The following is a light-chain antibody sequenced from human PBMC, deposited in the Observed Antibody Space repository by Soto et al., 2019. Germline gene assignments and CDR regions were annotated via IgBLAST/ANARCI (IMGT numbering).Light chain of an antibody. V-gene: IGLV2-14*01. J-gene: IGLJ1*01. CDR2: NNS. Sequence: QSALTQPASVSGSPGQSIAISCTGTSSDVGGYKYVSWYQQYPGKDNKLKINNNSNRPSGVSDHFSGYKSGNTASLNNYGLQSEDEADYYCSSYTSSSSYVFGTGTRSPS. CDR1: SSDVGGYKY. CDR3: SSYTSSSSYV.